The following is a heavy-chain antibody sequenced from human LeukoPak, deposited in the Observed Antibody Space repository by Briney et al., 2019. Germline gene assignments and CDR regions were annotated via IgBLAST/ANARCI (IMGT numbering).Heavy chain of an antibody. CDR1: GFSSSSYS. Sequence: GGSLRLSCAASGFSSSSYSMNWVRQAPGKGLEWVSSISSSSTYIYYADSVKGRFTISRDNAKNSLYLQMNSLRVEDTAVYYCARVGCSDGRWPGYRIAVGGQASTVTVSS. D-gene: IGHD2-15*01. J-gene: IGHJ6*01. V-gene: IGHV3-21*01. CDR2: ISSSSTYI. CDR3: ARVGCSDGRWPGYRIAV.